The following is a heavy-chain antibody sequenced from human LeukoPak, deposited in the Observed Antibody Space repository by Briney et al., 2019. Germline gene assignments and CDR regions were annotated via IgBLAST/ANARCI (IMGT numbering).Heavy chain of an antibody. Sequence: PSETLSLTCTVSGGSISSSSYYWGWIRQPPGKGLEWIGSIYYSGSTYYNPSLKSRVTISVDTSKNQFSLKLSSVTAADTAVYYCARDPDSSGYYFDYWGRGTLVTVSS. V-gene: IGHV4-39*07. CDR3: ARDPDSSGYYFDY. CDR2: IYYSGST. J-gene: IGHJ4*02. CDR1: GGSISSSSYY. D-gene: IGHD3-22*01.